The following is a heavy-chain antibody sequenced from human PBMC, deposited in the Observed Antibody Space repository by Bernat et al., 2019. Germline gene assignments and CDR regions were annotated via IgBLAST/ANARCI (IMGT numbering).Heavy chain of an antibody. CDR2: ISSSGSSI. CDR1: EFTFSDYF. J-gene: IGHJ4*02. D-gene: IGHD6-19*01. CDR3: ARGQSRISGWFDY. Sequence: QVQLVASGGGLVKPGGSLRLSCEASEFTFSDYFMSWIRQAPGKGLEWVSYISSSGSSIYYTDSVKGRFTISRDNTKNSLFLQMTSLRTEDTAIYYCARGQSRISGWFDYWGQGTLVTVSS. V-gene: IGHV3-11*01.